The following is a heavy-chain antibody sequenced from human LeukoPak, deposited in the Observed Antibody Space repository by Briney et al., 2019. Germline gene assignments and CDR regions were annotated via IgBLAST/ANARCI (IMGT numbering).Heavy chain of an antibody. D-gene: IGHD3-22*01. Sequence: QPGRSLRLSCAASGFTFDDYAMHWVRQAPGKGLEWISCISWNSGSIGYADSVKGRFTISRDNAKNSLYLQMNSLRAEDTALYYCAKVGSTMIFAFDIWGQGTMVTVSS. V-gene: IGHV3-9*01. J-gene: IGHJ3*02. CDR1: GFTFDDYA. CDR2: ISWNSGSI. CDR3: AKVGSTMIFAFDI.